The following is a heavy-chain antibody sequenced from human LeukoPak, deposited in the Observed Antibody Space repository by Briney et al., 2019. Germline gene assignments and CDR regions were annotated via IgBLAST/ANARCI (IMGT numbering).Heavy chain of an antibody. D-gene: IGHD3-3*01. V-gene: IGHV4-59*01. CDR3: ARAGDYDFWSGYSH. CDR1: SGSISSYY. Sequence: SETLSLTCTVSSGSISSYYWSWIRQPPGKGLEWIGYIYYSGSTNYNPSLKSRVTISVDTSKNQFSLKLSSVTAADTAVYYCARAGDYDFWSGYSHWGQGTLVTVSS. J-gene: IGHJ4*02. CDR2: IYYSGST.